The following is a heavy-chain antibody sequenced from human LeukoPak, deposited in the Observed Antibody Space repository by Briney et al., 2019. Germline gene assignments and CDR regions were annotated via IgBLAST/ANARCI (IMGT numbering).Heavy chain of an antibody. V-gene: IGHV3-43*02. J-gene: IGHJ5*02. CDR2: ISGDGGST. CDR1: GLTFDDYA. CDR3: AKDIGYSGYDSGTNNWFDP. Sequence: GGSLRLSCAASGLTFDDYAMHWVRQAPGKGLEWVSLISGDGGSTYYADSVKGRFTISRDNSKNSLYLQMNSLRTDDTALYYCAKDIGYSGYDSGTNNWFDPWGQGTLVTVSS. D-gene: IGHD5-12*01.